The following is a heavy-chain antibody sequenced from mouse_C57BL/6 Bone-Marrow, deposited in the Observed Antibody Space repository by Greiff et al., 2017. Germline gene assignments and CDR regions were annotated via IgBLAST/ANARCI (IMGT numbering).Heavy chain of an antibody. CDR1: GYTFTSYW. Sequence: QVQLKQPGAELVKPGASVKLSCKASGYTFTSYWMHWVKQRPGRGLEWIGRIDPNSGGTKYNEKFKSKATLTVDKPSSTAYMQLSSLTSEDSAVYYCARDPYYYGSSFYYFDYWGQGTTLTVSS. J-gene: IGHJ2*01. CDR2: IDPNSGGT. D-gene: IGHD1-1*01. V-gene: IGHV1-72*01. CDR3: ARDPYYYGSSFYYFDY.